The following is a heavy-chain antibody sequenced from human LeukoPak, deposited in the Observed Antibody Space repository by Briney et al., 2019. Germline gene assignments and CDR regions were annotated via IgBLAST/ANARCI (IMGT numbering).Heavy chain of an antibody. CDR1: GGSFSGYY. Sequence: SETLSLTCAVYGGSFSGYYWSWIRQPPGKGLEWIGEINHSGSTNYNPSLKSRVTISVDTSKNQFSLKLSSVTAADTAVYYCARADILTGYHDAFDIWGQGTMVTVSS. D-gene: IGHD3-9*01. CDR3: ARADILTGYHDAFDI. CDR2: INHSGST. J-gene: IGHJ3*02. V-gene: IGHV4-34*01.